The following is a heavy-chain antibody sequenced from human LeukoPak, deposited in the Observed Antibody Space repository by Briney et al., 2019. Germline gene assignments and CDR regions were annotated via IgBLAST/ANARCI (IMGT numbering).Heavy chain of an antibody. V-gene: IGHV4-59*08. D-gene: IGHD6-13*01. Sequence: PSETLSLTCAVYGGSFSGCYWSWIRQPPGKGLEWIGYISYSGNTNYNPSLKSRVTISVDTSKNQFSLKLSSVTAADTAVYYCARQGGYIAPLALWGQGTLVTVSS. J-gene: IGHJ4*02. CDR2: ISYSGNT. CDR1: GGSFSGCY. CDR3: ARQGGYIAPLAL.